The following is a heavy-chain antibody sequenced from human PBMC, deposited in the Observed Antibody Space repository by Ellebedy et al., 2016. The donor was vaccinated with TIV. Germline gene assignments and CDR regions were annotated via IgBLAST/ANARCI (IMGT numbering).Heavy chain of an antibody. CDR1: GFSFSNYW. V-gene: IGHV3-74*03. J-gene: IGHJ4*02. CDR3: ARVELLGFDS. D-gene: IGHD1-7*01. Sequence: GESLKISCAASGFSFSNYWVHWVRQAPGMGLAWVSRINGDASITTYADSVTGRFTISRDNAKNTVYLQMNNLRAEDTAVYFCARVELLGFDSWGQGTLVTVSS. CDR2: INGDASIT.